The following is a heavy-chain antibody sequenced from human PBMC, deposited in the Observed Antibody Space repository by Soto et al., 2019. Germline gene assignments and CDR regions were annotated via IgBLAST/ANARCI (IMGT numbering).Heavy chain of an antibody. CDR2: ISAGGDST. CDR3: AIDRGRIHRGVILVF. D-gene: IGHD3-10*01. Sequence: GGSLRLSCAASGFTFTSYAMTWVRQAPGKGLEWVSTISAGGDSTYYADPEKGRITISRDNSKNTVHLQMTSLRAEATARYYWAIDRGRIHRGVILVFWGQGTLVTVSS. J-gene: IGHJ4*02. CDR1: GFTFTSYA. V-gene: IGHV3-23*01.